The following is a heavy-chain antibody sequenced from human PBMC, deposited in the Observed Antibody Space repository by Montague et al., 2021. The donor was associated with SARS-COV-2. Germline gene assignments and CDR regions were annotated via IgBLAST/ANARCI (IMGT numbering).Heavy chain of an antibody. CDR2: IYYSGST. Sequence: TLSLTCTVSGGSINSGGYYWSWIRQHPGKGLEWIGYIYYSGSTYYNPSLKSRLTISVDTSKNQLSLKLSSVTAADTAVYYCARVHFVSSGWYPDAFDIWGPGTMVTVSS. J-gene: IGHJ3*02. CDR3: ARVHFVSSGWYPDAFDI. CDR1: GGSINSGGYY. V-gene: IGHV4-31*03. D-gene: IGHD6-19*01.